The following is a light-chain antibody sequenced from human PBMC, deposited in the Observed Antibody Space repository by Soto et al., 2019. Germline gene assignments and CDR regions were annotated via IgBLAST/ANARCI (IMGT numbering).Light chain of an antibody. J-gene: IGKJ1*01. Sequence: DIVMTQSPGSLAVSLGERATINCKSSQSVLYSSNNKNYLAWYQQKSGQSPKLLIYWASARESGVPDRFSGSGSGTDFTLTISSPQAEDVAVYYCQQYYSTSWTFGQGTKVEIK. CDR1: QSVLYSSNNKNY. V-gene: IGKV4-1*01. CDR2: WAS. CDR3: QQYYSTSWT.